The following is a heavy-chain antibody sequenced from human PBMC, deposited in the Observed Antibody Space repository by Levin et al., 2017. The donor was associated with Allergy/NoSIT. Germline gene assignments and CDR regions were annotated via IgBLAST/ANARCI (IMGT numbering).Heavy chain of an antibody. CDR3: AKGSHPAEYFQH. Sequence: SGGSLRLSCAASGFTFSSYGMHWVRQAPGKGLEWVAVISYDGSNKYYADSVKGRFTISRDNSKNTLYLQMNSLRAEDTAVYYCAKGSHPAEYFQHWGQGTLVTVSS. CDR1: GFTFSSYG. J-gene: IGHJ1*01. V-gene: IGHV3-30*18. CDR2: ISYDGSNK.